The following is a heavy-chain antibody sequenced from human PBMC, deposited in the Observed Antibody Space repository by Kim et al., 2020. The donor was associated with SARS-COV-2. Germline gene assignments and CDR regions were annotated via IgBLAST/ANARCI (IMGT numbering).Heavy chain of an antibody. J-gene: IGHJ4*02. D-gene: IGHD5-18*01. V-gene: IGHV3-48*03. CDR1: GFTFSSYE. Sequence: GGSLRLSCAASGFTFSSYEMNWVRQAPGKGLEWVSYISSSGSTIYYADSVKGRFTISRDNAKNSLYLQMNSLRAEDTAVYYCARVTKYSYAFDYWGQGTLVTVSS. CDR2: ISSSGSTI. CDR3: ARVTKYSYAFDY.